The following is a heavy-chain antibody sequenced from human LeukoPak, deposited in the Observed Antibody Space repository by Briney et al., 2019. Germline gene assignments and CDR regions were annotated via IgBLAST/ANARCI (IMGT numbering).Heavy chain of an antibody. Sequence: GGSLRLSCAASGFTFSNAWMSWVRQAPGKGLEWVAHINPDGRDTYYVDSVKGRFTISRDNAQNSMYLQMNSLRVEDTAVYYCTSWGDTTAEYFQRWGQGTLVTVSS. J-gene: IGHJ1*01. CDR2: INPDGRDT. V-gene: IGHV3-7*01. CDR1: GFTFSNAW. D-gene: IGHD2-21*02. CDR3: TSWGDTTAEYFQR.